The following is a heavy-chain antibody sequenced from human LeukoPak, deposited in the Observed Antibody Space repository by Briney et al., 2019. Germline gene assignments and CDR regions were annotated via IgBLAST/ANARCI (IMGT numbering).Heavy chain of an antibody. J-gene: IGHJ4*02. V-gene: IGHV4-39*01. CDR3: ARLHYYGSRSPLFDY. CDR1: GGSISSSSYY. D-gene: IGHD3-10*01. Sequence: PSETLSLTCTVSGGSISSSSYYWGWIRQPPGKGLEWIGSIYYSGSTYYNPSLKSRVTISVDTSKNQFSLKLSSVTAADTAVYYCARLHYYGSRSPLFDYWGQGTLVTVSS. CDR2: IYYSGST.